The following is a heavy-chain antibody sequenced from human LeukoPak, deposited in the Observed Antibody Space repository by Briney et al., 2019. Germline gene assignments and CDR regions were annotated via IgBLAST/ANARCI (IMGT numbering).Heavy chain of an antibody. D-gene: IGHD3-10*01. CDR3: ARGAVYGSGSYYNGFDP. J-gene: IGHJ5*02. V-gene: IGHV1-8*01. CDR1: VYTFTSYD. CDR2: MNPNSGNT. Sequence: GASVNVSCKASVYTFTSYDINWVRQATGQGLEWMGWMNPNSGNTGYAQKFQGRVTMTRNTSISTAYMELSSLRSEDTAVYYCARGAVYGSGSYYNGFDPWGQGTLVTVSS.